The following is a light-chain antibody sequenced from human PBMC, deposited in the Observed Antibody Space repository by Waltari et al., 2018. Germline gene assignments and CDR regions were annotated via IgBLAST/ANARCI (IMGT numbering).Light chain of an antibody. J-gene: IGKJ1*01. Sequence: EIVMTKSPLDSLVTLARSAYIPCWSSESRLHTNGNTYLTWLHQRPGQPPRLLIYKNSNRFSGVPDRFSGSGAGTKFTLRISVVEAADVGVYYCMQATDFPRTFGQGTKVEIK. V-gene: IGKV2-24*01. CDR2: KNS. CDR1: ESRLHTNGNTY. CDR3: MQATDFPRT.